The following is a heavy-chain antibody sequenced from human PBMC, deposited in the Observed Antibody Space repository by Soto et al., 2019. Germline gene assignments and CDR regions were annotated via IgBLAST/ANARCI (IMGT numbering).Heavy chain of an antibody. CDR1: GYSISSSNW. V-gene: IGHV4-28*03. Sequence: SETLSLTCAVSGYSISSSNWWGWIRQPPGKGLEWIGYIYYSGTTYYNPSLKSRVTMSVDTSKNQFSLKLNSVTAADTAVYYCARDLWGYCGTDCYPLDVWGQGTTVTVSS. CDR2: IYYSGTT. J-gene: IGHJ6*02. D-gene: IGHD2-21*02. CDR3: ARDLWGYCGTDCYPLDV.